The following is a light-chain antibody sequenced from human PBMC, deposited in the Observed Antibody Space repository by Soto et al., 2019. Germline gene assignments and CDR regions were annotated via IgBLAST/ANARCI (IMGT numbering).Light chain of an antibody. Sequence: QSALTRPPSASGSPGQSVTISCTGTSSDVGGYNFVSWYQQHPGTAPKLMIYEVNKRPSGVPNRFSGSKSGSTASLTVSGLQADDEANYYCSSYAGSNNFVFGGGTKLTVL. V-gene: IGLV2-8*01. CDR1: SSDVGGYNF. CDR3: SSYAGSNNFV. J-gene: IGLJ3*02. CDR2: EVN.